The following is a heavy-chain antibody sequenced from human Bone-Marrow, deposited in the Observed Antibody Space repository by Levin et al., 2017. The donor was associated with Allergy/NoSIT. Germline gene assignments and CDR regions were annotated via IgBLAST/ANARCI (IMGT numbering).Heavy chain of an antibody. J-gene: IGHJ5*02. CDR3: VRGEDYYYVSGNPNWFDP. CDR1: GASISSGPYS. D-gene: IGHD3-10*01. Sequence: SQTLSLTCTVSGASISSGPYSWNWIRQPPGKGLEWIGYIFRGGSTSYNPSLQSRVTMSVDKSKNQFSLRLNSVTAADTAVYYCVRGEDYYYVSGNPNWFDPWGQGTLVTVSS. CDR2: IFRGGST. V-gene: IGHV4-30-2*01.